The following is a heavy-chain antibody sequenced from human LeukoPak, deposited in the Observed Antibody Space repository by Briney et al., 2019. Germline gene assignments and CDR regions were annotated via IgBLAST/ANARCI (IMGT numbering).Heavy chain of an antibody. D-gene: IGHD3-22*01. V-gene: IGHV3-74*01. J-gene: IGHJ4*02. CDR3: ARAGYDSSGSYIAPFDY. CDR2: INTDGSST. CDR1: GFTFSSYW. Sequence: GGSLRLSCGASGFTFSSYWMFWVRQAPGKGLVWVSRINTDGSSTTHADSVKGRFTISRDNAKNTLYLQMNSLRAEDTALYYCARAGYDSSGSYIAPFDYWGQGTLVTVSS.